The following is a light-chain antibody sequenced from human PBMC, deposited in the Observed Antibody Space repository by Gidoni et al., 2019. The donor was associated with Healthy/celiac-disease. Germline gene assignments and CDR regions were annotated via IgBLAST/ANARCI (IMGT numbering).Light chain of an antibody. Sequence: EIVLTQSPGTLPLSPGERATLSCRASQSVSSSYLAWYQQKPGQPPRLLIYGASSRATGIPDRFSGSGSGTDFTLTISRLEPEDFAVYYCQQDGSSPRTFGQGTKVEIK. V-gene: IGKV3-20*01. CDR1: QSVSSSY. CDR2: GAS. CDR3: QQDGSSPRT. J-gene: IGKJ1*01.